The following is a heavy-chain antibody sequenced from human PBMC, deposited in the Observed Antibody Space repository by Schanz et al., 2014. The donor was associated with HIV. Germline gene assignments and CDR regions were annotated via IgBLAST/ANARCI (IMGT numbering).Heavy chain of an antibody. Sequence: QVQLVESGGGVVQPGRSLRLSCAASGFTFDSYGIHWVRQAPGKGLEWVAVISYDGSKKYYADSVRGRITISRDNSKNTLYLQMNSLRADDTAVYYCAKGWRGYSISSLVDYWGQGSLVTVSS. CDR3: AKGWRGYSISSLVDY. D-gene: IGHD6-6*01. CDR1: GFTFDSYG. J-gene: IGHJ4*02. V-gene: IGHV3-30*18. CDR2: ISYDGSKK.